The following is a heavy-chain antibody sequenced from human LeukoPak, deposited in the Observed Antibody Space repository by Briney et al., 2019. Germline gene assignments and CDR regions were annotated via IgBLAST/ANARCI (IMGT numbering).Heavy chain of an antibody. V-gene: IGHV3-30*02. CDR1: GVTFSNHG. CDR3: AKDIATMRWLRPDPSVDY. D-gene: IGHD5-12*01. J-gene: IGHJ4*02. CDR2: IRYDGINK. Sequence: PGGSLRLSCAASGVTFSNHGMHWVRPAPGKGLEWVSFIRYDGINKYYPDSVKGRFTISRDNSKNTLYLEMNSLRAEDTAVYYCAKDIATMRWLRPDPSVDYWGQGTLVTVSS.